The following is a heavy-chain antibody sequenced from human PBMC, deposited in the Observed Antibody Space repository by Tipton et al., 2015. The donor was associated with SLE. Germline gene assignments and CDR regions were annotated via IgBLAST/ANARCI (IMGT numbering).Heavy chain of an antibody. CDR2: IWYDGSNK. CDR3: ARGTAMVYDY. Sequence: SLRLSCAASGFTFSSYGMHWVRQAPGKGLEWVAVIWYDGSNKYYADSVRGRFTVSRDSSNNTLYLQMNSLRVEDTAVYYCARGTAMVYDYWGQGTLVTVSS. CDR1: GFTFSSYG. V-gene: IGHV3-33*01. D-gene: IGHD5-18*01. J-gene: IGHJ4*02.